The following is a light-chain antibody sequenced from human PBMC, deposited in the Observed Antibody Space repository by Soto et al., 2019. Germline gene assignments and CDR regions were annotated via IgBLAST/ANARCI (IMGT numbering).Light chain of an antibody. V-gene: IGKV3-20*01. CDR1: QSVSSSY. J-gene: IGKJ1*01. CDR2: GAS. CDR3: QQYYRYPWM. Sequence: EIVLTHSPGTLSLSPCERATLSSSASQSVSSSYLAWYQQKPGQAPRLLIYGASNLQSGVPSRFSASGSGTEFTLTITDMQPDDFATYYCQQYYRYPWMFGQGTKVDIK.